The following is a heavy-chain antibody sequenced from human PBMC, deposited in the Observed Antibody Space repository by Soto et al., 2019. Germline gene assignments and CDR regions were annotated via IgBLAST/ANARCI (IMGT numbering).Heavy chain of an antibody. CDR2: TNPNSGNT. J-gene: IGHJ6*02. CDR1: GYTFTSYD. D-gene: IGHD2-2*01. CDR3: ARYQLRHPARVGYYYYGMDV. Sequence: GASVKVSCKASGYTFTSYDINWVRQATGQGLEWMGWTNPNSGNTGYAQKFQGRVTMTRNTSISTAYMELSSLRSEDTAVYYCARYQLRHPARVGYYYYGMDVWGQGTTVTVSS. V-gene: IGHV1-8*01.